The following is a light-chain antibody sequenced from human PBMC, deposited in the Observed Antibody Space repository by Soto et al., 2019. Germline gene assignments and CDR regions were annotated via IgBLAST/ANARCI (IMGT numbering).Light chain of an antibody. Sequence: EVVFTQPPVTLSLSPCERATVSCRASQSFRGLLAWYQQKRGQAPRLLIYDAYNRATGIPPRFSGSGSGTDFTLTISSLEPEDSAVYYCQQRHMWPITFGQGTRLEI. J-gene: IGKJ5*01. CDR1: QSFRGL. CDR3: QQRHMWPIT. V-gene: IGKV3-11*01. CDR2: DAY.